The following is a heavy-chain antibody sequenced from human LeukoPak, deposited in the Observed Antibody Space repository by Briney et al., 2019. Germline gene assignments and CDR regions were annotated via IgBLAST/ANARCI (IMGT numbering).Heavy chain of an antibody. CDR1: GFTFSDYW. J-gene: IGHJ4*02. CDR2: IKQDGSQR. CDR3: ARRGGSSSRRSPIDY. D-gene: IGHD6-6*01. Sequence: GGSLRLSCTASGFTFSDYWMTWVRQAPGKGPEWVANIKQDGSQRYYVDSVMDRFTISRDNAKNSLFLQMNGLRAEDTAVYYCARRGGSSSRRSPIDYWGQGTLVTISS. V-gene: IGHV3-7*01.